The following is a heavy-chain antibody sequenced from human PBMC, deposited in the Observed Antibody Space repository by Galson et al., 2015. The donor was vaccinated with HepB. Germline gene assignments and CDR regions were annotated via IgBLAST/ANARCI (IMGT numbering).Heavy chain of an antibody. J-gene: IGHJ6*02. CDR3: ARGAATSYCSSTSCYRVFYGMDV. CDR1: GGSISSYY. CDR2: IYYSGST. V-gene: IGHV4-59*01. Sequence: LSLTCTVSGGSISSYYWSWIRQPPGKGLEWVGYIYYSGSTNYNPSLKSRVTISVDTSKNQFSLKLSSVTAADTAVYYCARGAATSYCSSTSCYRVFYGMDVWGQGTTVTVSS. D-gene: IGHD2-2*01.